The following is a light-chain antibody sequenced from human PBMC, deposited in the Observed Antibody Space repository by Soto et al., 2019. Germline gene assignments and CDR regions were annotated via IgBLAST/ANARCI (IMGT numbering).Light chain of an antibody. V-gene: IGKV1-5*01. CDR2: EAS. Sequence: DIQMTQSPSTLSASVGDTVTIACRASQSVSRWLNWYQQKPGKAPRLLIYEASNLESGVPMRFSGSGSGTEFVLTITSLQPADSATYYCQQFNSKVWMFGQGTKVDIK. CDR3: QQFNSKVWM. J-gene: IGKJ1*01. CDR1: QSVSRW.